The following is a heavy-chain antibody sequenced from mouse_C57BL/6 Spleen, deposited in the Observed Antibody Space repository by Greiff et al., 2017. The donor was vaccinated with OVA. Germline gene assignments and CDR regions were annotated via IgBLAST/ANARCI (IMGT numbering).Heavy chain of an antibody. V-gene: IGHV2-6*01. D-gene: IGHD4-1*01. Sequence: VLLVESGPGLVAPSPSLSLTCTVSGFSLTSYGVDWVRQSPGKGLEWLGVIWGVGSTNYNSALKSRLSISKDNSKSQVFLKMNSLQTDDTAMYYCARSNWDYAMDYWGQGTSVTVSS. CDR2: IWGVGST. J-gene: IGHJ4*01. CDR3: ARSNWDYAMDY. CDR1: GFSLTSYG.